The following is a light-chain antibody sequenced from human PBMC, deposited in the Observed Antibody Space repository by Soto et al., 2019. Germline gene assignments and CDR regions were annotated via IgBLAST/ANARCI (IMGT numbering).Light chain of an antibody. Sequence: QTVVTQEPSLTVSPGGTVTLTCGSSTGPVTSGQYPYWFQQKPGQAPRTLIYDTTNRHSWTPARFSGSLLGGKAALTLSGAQPEDEAVFYCLLSFGGARVFGGGTKLPVL. CDR1: TGPVTSGQY. CDR2: DTT. V-gene: IGLV7-46*01. CDR3: LLSFGGARV. J-gene: IGLJ3*02.